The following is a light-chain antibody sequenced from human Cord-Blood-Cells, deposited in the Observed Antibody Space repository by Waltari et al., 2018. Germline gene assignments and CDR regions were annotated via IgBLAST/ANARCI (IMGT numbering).Light chain of an antibody. J-gene: IGKJ2*01. CDR3: QQYNSYSPGYT. CDR1: QSINSW. CDR2: DVS. Sequence: DIQMTQSPSTLSASVGDRVTITCRASQSINSWLAWYQQKPGKAPKLLIYDVSSLESGVPSRFSGSGSGTEFTLTISSLQPDDFATYYCQQYNSYSPGYTFGQGTKLEIK. V-gene: IGKV1-5*01.